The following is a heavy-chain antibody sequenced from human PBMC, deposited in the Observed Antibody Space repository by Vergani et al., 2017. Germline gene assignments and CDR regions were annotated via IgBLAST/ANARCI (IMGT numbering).Heavy chain of an antibody. CDR3: AHSTYYDFWSGYYTYYFDY. CDR1: GFSLSTSGVG. J-gene: IGHJ4*02. Sequence: QITLKESGPTLVKPTQTLTLTCTFSGFSLSTSGVGVGWIRQPPGKALEWLALIYWDDDKRYSPSLKSRLTITKDTSKNQVVLTMTNMDPVDTATYYCAHSTYYDFWSGYYTYYFDYWGQGTLVTVSS. D-gene: IGHD3-3*01. CDR2: IYWDDDK. V-gene: IGHV2-5*02.